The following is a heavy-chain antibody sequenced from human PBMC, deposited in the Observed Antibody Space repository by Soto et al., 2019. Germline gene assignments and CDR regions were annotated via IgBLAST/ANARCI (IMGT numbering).Heavy chain of an antibody. CDR2: MYYSGST. V-gene: IGHV4-59*01. CDR3: ASQDHSRSSSGWFDP. D-gene: IGHD6-6*01. CDR1: GDSISSSY. Sequence: QVQLQESGPGLVKPSETLSLTCTISGDSISSSYWNWIRQPPGKGLEWIGYMYYSGSTNYNPSLKSRVTISVDTSRNQFSLQLTSVTAAGTAVYYCASQDHSRSSSGWFDPWGQGTLVTVSS. J-gene: IGHJ5*02.